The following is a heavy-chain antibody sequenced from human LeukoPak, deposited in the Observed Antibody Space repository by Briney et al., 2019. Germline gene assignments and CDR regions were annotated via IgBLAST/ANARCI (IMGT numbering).Heavy chain of an antibody. V-gene: IGHV1-69*01. CDR2: IIPMFGTA. CDR3: ARGHVPAAMNYFDY. Sequence: ASVKVSCKASGGTLSRYAISWVRQAPGQGLEWMGGIIPMFGTANYAQKFQGRVTITADESTSTAYMELSSLRSEDTAVYYCARGHVPAAMNYFDYWGQGTLVTVSS. CDR1: GGTLSRYA. J-gene: IGHJ4*02. D-gene: IGHD2-2*01.